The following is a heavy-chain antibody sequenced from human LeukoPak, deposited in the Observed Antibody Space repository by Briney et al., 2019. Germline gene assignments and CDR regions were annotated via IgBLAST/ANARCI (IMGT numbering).Heavy chain of an antibody. CDR1: GDSVSSNSAA. CDR3: ARLGGDSSGYYGWFDP. Sequence: SQTLSLTCAISGDSVSSNSAAWNWIRQSPSRGLEWLGRTYYRSKWYNDYAVSVKSRITINPDTSKNQFSLKLSSVTAADTAVYYCARLGGDSSGYYGWFDPWGQGTLVTVSS. D-gene: IGHD3-22*01. V-gene: IGHV6-1*01. CDR2: TYYRSKWYN. J-gene: IGHJ5*02.